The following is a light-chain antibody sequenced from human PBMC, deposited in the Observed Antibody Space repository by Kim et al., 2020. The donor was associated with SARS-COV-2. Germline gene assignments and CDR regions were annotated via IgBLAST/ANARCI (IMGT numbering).Light chain of an antibody. J-gene: IGLJ3*02. CDR1: SSNIASNS. CDR3: ASWDDRLNGWV. V-gene: IGLV1-44*01. Sequence: ELTQPPSASGTPGQRVTISCSGSSSNIASNSVDWFQHLPGTAPKLLIHTTNQRPSGVPDRFSGFNSGTSASLAISGLQSEDEADYYCASWDDRLNGWVFGGGTKVTVL. CDR2: TTN.